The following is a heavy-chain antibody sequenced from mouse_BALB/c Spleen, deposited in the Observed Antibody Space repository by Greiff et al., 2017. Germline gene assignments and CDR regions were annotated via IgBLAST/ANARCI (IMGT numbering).Heavy chain of an antibody. Sequence: VQLQQSGAELMKPGASVKISCKATGYTFSSYWIEWVKQRPGHGLEWIGEILPGSGSTNYNEKFKGKATFTADTSSNTAYMQLSSLTSEDSAVYYCARRGGIYYAMDYWGQGTSVTVSS. V-gene: IGHV1-9*01. CDR3: ARRGGIYYAMDY. CDR1: GYTFSSYW. J-gene: IGHJ4*01. CDR2: ILPGSGST.